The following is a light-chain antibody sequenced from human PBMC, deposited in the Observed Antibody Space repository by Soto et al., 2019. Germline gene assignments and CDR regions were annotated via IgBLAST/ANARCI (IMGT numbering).Light chain of an antibody. Sequence: EIVMTQSQATLSVSPGGRATLSCRASQSISGTLAWYQQKPGQAPRLLIHGASTRAPGFPARFSGSGSGTDFTLTISSLQSEDFEFYYCQQYNDWPWTFGQGTKVEIK. CDR3: QQYNDWPWT. CDR2: GAS. V-gene: IGKV3-15*01. J-gene: IGKJ1*01. CDR1: QSISGT.